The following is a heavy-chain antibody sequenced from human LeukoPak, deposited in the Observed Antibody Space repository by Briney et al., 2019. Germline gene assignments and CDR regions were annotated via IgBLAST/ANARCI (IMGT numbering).Heavy chain of an antibody. J-gene: IGHJ6*03. V-gene: IGHV4-59*01. CDR3: ARGGPPGYYYDYYMDV. CDR1: GGSISSYC. Sequence: SETLSLTCTVSGGSISSYCWSWIRQPPGKGLEWIGYIFYSGSTNYNPSLKSRVTISVDTSKNQFSLKMSSVTAADTAVYFCARGGPPGYYYDYYMDVWGKGTTVTISS. CDR2: IFYSGST.